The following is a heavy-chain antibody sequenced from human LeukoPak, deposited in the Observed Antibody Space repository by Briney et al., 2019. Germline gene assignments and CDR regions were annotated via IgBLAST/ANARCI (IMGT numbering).Heavy chain of an antibody. CDR3: ARSYGGYSGYFDY. J-gene: IGHJ4*02. D-gene: IGHD5-12*01. V-gene: IGHV3-23*01. CDR1: GFTFSSYA. Sequence: PGGSLRLSCAASGFTFSSYAMSWVRQAPGKGLEWVSAISGSGGSTYYADSVKGRFTISRDNSKNTLYLQMNSLRAEDTAVYYCARSYGGYSGYFDYWGQGTLVTVSS. CDR2: ISGSGGST.